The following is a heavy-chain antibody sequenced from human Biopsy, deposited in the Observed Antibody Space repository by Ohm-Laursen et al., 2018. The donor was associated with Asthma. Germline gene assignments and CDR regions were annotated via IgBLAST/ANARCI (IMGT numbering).Heavy chain of an antibody. CDR2: IYSGGTS. Sequence: SLRLSCAASGFAVSRDYMFWVRQAPGKGLEWVSVIYSGGTSHTADSVRGRFTISRDYSENTLYLQMHSLRAEDTAVYYCARGDSSNWSHYHFDYWGQGTLVTVSS. V-gene: IGHV3-53*01. J-gene: IGHJ4*02. CDR1: GFAVSRDY. CDR3: ARGDSSNWSHYHFDY. D-gene: IGHD3-22*01.